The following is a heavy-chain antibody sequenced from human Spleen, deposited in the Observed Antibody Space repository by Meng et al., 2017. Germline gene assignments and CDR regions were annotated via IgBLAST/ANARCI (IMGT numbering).Heavy chain of an antibody. CDR2: INHSGST. V-gene: IGHV4-34*01. D-gene: IGHD4-11*01. CDR1: GGSFSDYY. J-gene: IGHJ4*02. Sequence: QVRLNQWGPGLLKPSKTLSLTCVVSGGSFSDYYWSWIRQPPGKGLEWIGEINHSGSTNYNPSLESRATISVDTSQNNLSLKLSSVTAADSAVYYCARGPTTMAHDFDYWGQGTLVTVSS. CDR3: ARGPTTMAHDFDY.